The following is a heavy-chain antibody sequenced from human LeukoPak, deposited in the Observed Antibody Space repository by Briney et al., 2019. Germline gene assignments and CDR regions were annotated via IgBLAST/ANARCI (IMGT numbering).Heavy chain of an antibody. Sequence: SETLSLTCAVYGGSFSGYYWSWICQPPGKGLEWIGEIDHSGSTNYNPSLKSRVTISVDTSKNQFSLELSSVTAADTAVYYCASSNHFWSGYYLLDYWGQGTLVTVSS. D-gene: IGHD3-3*02. V-gene: IGHV4-34*01. J-gene: IGHJ4*02. CDR1: GGSFSGYY. CDR2: IDHSGST. CDR3: ASSNHFWSGYYLLDY.